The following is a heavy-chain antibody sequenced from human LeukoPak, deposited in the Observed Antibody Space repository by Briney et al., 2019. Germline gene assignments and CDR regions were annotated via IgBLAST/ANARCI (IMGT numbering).Heavy chain of an antibody. J-gene: IGHJ4*02. CDR3: AREGSYFDY. Sequence: SQTLSLTCAISGDRVSSNSAAWNWIRQSPSRGLEWLGRTYYRSDWYSDYAVSVKSRLSITPDTAKNQFSLQLNSVTPGDTAIYYCAREGSYFDYWGQGTLVTVSS. CDR2: TYYRSDWYS. CDR1: GDRVSSNSAA. V-gene: IGHV6-1*01.